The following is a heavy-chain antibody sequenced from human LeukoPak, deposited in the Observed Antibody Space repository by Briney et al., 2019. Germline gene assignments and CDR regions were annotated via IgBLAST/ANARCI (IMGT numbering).Heavy chain of an antibody. CDR3: ARSIVVVPRGGNDAFDI. V-gene: IGHV1-2*06. D-gene: IGHD2-2*01. CDR1: GYTFTGYY. Sequence: ASVKVSCKASGYTFTGYYIHWVRLAPGQGLEWMGRINPNSGGTNYAQKFQGRVTMTRDTSISTAYMELSRLRSDDTAVYYCARSIVVVPRGGNDAFDIWGQGTVVTVSS. CDR2: INPNSGGT. J-gene: IGHJ3*02.